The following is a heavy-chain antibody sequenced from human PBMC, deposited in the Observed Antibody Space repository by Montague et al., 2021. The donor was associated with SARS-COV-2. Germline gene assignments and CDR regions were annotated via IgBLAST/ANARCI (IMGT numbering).Heavy chain of an antibody. D-gene: IGHD1-26*01. CDR1: RLPFNGYA. J-gene: IGHJ4*01. CDR2: ISHDESNH. CDR3: AREGYRSGSFYIDY. V-gene: IGHV3-30*04. Sequence: SLRLSCAASRLPFNGYAMHWVRQAPGKGLEWLTFISHDESNHRYADSVKGRFTISRDNSKNTLYPQMDSLRPEDTAVYYCAREGYRSGSFYIDYWGQGTLVTVSS.